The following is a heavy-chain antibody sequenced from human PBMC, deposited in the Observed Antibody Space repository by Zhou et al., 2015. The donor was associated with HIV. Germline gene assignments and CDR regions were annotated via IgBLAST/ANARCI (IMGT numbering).Heavy chain of an antibody. V-gene: IGHV1-69*06. J-gene: IGHJ2*01. D-gene: IGHD6-6*01. Sequence: QVQLVQSGAEVKKPGSSVKVSCKASGGTFNSDGVSWVRQAPGQGLEWMGSIIPMFGTTTYAQTFQGRVTFSADRSTSSAYMELRRLGSEDTAIYYCARDRGGAARPGWRYFDLWGRGTQVTVSS. CDR1: GGTFNSDG. CDR3: ARDRGGAARPGWRYFDL. CDR2: IIPMFGTT.